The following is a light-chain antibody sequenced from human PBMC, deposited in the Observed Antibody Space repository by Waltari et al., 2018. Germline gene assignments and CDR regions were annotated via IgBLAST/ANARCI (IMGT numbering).Light chain of an antibody. CDR3: QEYDTLPVT. CDR1: QSVNNN. J-gene: IGKJ4*01. V-gene: IGKV1-5*03. CDR2: KLS. Sequence: DIQMTQSPSTLSASVGDRVTITCRASQSVNNNLAWYQQKPGKAPKVVIHKLSRLESGVPSRFSGSGYGTEFTLTISSLQPDDFATYYCQEYDTLPVTFGGGTKVEIK.